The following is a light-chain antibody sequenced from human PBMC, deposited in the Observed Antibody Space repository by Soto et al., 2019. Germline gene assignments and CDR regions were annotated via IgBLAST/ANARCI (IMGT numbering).Light chain of an antibody. CDR3: SSYTNINTRACV. CDR1: SSNIGAYNY. J-gene: IGLJ1*01. CDR2: EVS. V-gene: IGLV2-14*01. Sequence: QSALTQPASVSGSPGQSITIPCTGTSSNIGAYNYVSWYQQHPGKAPKLIIYEVSDRPSGVSNRFSGSKSGNTASLTISGLQAEDEAEYYCSSYTNINTRACVFGTGTKVTVL.